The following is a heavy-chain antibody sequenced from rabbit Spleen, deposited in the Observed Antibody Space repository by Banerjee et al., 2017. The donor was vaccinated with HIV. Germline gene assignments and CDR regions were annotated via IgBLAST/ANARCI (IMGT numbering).Heavy chain of an antibody. J-gene: IGHJ2*01. D-gene: IGHD4-2*01. CDR3: ARNYVNAFDP. CDR1: GFDFSSYG. Sequence: QEQLVESGGGLVQPGGSLKLSCKASGFDFSSYGVSWVRQAPGKGLEWIGYIDPVFGATYYANWPKGRFTISKTSSTTVTLQMTSLTAADTATYFCARNYVNAFDPWGPGTLVTVS. V-gene: IGHV1S39*01. CDR2: IDPVFGAT.